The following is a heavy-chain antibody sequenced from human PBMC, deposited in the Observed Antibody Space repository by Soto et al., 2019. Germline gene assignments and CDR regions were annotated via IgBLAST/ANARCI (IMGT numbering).Heavy chain of an antibody. CDR1: GGSISSSSYH. CDR2: SHYSGSA. Sequence: SETLSLTCTVSGGSISSSSYHWGWIRQPPGKGLEWIGNSHYSGSAYYNPSLKSRVTISVDTSKNQVSLKLSSVTAADTAVYYCARTANWLDPWGQGNLVTVSS. J-gene: IGHJ5*02. CDR3: ARTANWLDP. V-gene: IGHV4-39*01.